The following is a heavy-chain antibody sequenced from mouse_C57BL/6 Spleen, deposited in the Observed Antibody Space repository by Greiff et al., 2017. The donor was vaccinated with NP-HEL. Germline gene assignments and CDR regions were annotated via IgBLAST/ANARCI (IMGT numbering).Heavy chain of an antibody. J-gene: IGHJ2*01. V-gene: IGHV1-52*01. D-gene: IGHD1-1*02. CDR1: GYTFTSYW. CDR3: ARYSVVYFDY. Sequence: QVQLKESGAELVRPGSSVKLSCKASGYTFTSYWMHWVKQRPIQGLEWIGNIDPSDSETHYNQKFKDKATLTVDKSSSTAYMQLSSLTSEDSAVYYCARYSVVYFDYWGQGTTLTVSS. CDR2: IDPSDSET.